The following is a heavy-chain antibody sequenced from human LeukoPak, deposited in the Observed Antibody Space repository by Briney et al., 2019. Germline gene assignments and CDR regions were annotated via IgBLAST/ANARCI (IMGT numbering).Heavy chain of an antibody. Sequence: SETLSLTCTVSGGSISSFYWSWIRQPPGKGLEWIGYIYYNGNANYNPSLKSRVTMSVDTSKNQLSLKLTSVTAADTAVYYCARDSSTVTYWYSDLWGRGTLVTVSS. CDR1: GGSISSFY. J-gene: IGHJ2*01. CDR3: ARDSSTVTYWYSDL. D-gene: IGHD4-17*01. V-gene: IGHV4-59*01. CDR2: IYYNGNA.